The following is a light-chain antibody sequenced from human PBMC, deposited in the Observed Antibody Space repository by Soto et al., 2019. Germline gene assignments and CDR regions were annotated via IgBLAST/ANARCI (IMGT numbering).Light chain of an antibody. CDR3: QGEQYCVSSTYT. CDR1: QSISIKY. J-gene: IGKJ2*01. CDR2: GGS. Sequence: EIVLTQSPGTLTLSPGARATLSCRASQSISIKYIAWYQQKPGQAPRLLIYGGSNRSSGIPDRFSGSGSGTDFTLNISRLESEDIAVYDCQGEQYCVSSTYTFGQGTKLEIK. V-gene: IGKV3-20*01.